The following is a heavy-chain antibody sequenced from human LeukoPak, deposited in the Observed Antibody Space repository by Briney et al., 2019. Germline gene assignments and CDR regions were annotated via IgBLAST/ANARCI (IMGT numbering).Heavy chain of an antibody. CDR3: ARGGYSYVDY. D-gene: IGHD5-18*01. CDR1: GGSCSGYY. J-gene: IGHJ4*02. CDR2: INHSGST. V-gene: IGHV4-34*01. Sequence: PSETLSLTPAVDGGSCSGYYWSWIRPPPGKEMEWIGEINHSGSTNYNPSLKSRVTISVDTSKNQFSLKLSSVTAADTVVYYCARGGYSYVDYWGQGTLVTVSS.